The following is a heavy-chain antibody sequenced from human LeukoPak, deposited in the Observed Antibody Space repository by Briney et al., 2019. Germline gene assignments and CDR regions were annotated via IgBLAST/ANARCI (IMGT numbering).Heavy chain of an antibody. D-gene: IGHD4-17*01. J-gene: IGHJ3*01. CDR1: GFTFRASG. V-gene: IGHV3-73*01. CDR3: TRQNGDNGGTDAFDL. Sequence: PGGSLRLSCAASGFTFRASGIHWVRQASGKGLEWVGRIRSKSNRYATAYAASVKGKFTISRDDSKNTAYLQMNDLKIEDTAVCYCTRQNGDNGGTDAFDLWGQGTMVTVSS. CDR2: IRSKSNRYAT.